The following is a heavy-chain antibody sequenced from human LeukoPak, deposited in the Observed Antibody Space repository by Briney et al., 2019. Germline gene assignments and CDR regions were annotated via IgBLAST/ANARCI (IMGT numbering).Heavy chain of an antibody. D-gene: IGHD2-2*01. Sequence: PGGSLRLSCAASGFTFSSYGMHWVRQAPGTGLEWVAVISYDGSNKYYADSVKGRFTISRDNSKNTLYLQMNSLRAEDTAVYYCAKDLVYLGYCSSTSCYAYAFDIWGQGTMVTVSS. CDR3: AKDLVYLGYCSSTSCYAYAFDI. V-gene: IGHV3-30*18. CDR2: ISYDGSNK. J-gene: IGHJ3*02. CDR1: GFTFSSYG.